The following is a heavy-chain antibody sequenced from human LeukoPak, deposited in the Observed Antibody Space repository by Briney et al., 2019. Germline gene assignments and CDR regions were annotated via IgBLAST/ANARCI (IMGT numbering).Heavy chain of an antibody. Sequence: GGSLRLSCAATGFTFSSYSMNWVRQAPGKGLEWVSYISSSSSTIYYADSVKGRFTISRDNAKNSLYLQMNSLRDEDTAVYYCARDGGLVGASGAFDYWGQGTLVTVSS. CDR3: ARDGGLVGASGAFDY. CDR2: ISSSSSTI. J-gene: IGHJ4*02. CDR1: GFTFSSYS. D-gene: IGHD1-26*01. V-gene: IGHV3-48*02.